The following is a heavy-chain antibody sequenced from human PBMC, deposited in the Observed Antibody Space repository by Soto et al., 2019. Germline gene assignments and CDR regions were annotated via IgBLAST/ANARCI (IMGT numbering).Heavy chain of an antibody. J-gene: IGHJ6*03. CDR3: ARAPPVDYMDV. CDR1: GFTFSSYS. Sequence: GGSLRLSCAASGFTFSSYSMNWVRQAPGKGLEWVSYISSSSSTIYYADSVKGRFTISRDNAKNSLYLQMNSLRAEDTAVYYCARAPPVDYMDVWGKGTMVTVSS. V-gene: IGHV3-48*01. CDR2: ISSSSSTI.